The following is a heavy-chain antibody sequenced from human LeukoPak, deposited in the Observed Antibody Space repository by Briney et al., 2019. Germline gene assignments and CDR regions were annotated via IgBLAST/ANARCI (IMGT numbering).Heavy chain of an antibody. Sequence: GASVKVSCKASGYTFTSYYMHWVRQAPGQGLEWMGWINPNSGGTNYAQKFQGRVTMTRDTSISTAYMELSRLRSDDTAVYYCARMRQQLVPADFDYWGQGTLVTVSS. CDR3: ARMRQQLVPADFDY. J-gene: IGHJ4*02. V-gene: IGHV1-2*02. D-gene: IGHD6-13*01. CDR1: GYTFTSYY. CDR2: INPNSGGT.